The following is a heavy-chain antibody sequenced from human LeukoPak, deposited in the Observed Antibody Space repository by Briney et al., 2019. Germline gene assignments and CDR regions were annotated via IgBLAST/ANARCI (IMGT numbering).Heavy chain of an antibody. CDR2: VFYSGTT. D-gene: IGHD3-3*01. J-gene: IGHJ3*02. V-gene: IGHV4-59*08. CDR1: GASISSHY. Sequence: PSETLSLTCTVSGASISSHYRTWIRQSPGKRLEWIGYVFYSGTTSYSPSLNSRVTISIDTSKNQSSLKLSSVTGADTAVYFCARHVGFFDAFDIWGQGSMVTVSS. CDR3: ARHVGFFDAFDI.